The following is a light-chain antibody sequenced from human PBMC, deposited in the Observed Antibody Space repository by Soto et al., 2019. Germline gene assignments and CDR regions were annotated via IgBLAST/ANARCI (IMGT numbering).Light chain of an antibody. Sequence: DIQMTQSPSSLSASVGDRVTITCRASQGIRNELAWFQQKPGQVPKLLIYAASTLKSGVPSRFSGSGSGTDFTLTISSLQPEDVATYYCQQYNSAPQTFGPGTKVEIK. V-gene: IGKV1-27*01. CDR1: QGIRNE. CDR2: AAS. J-gene: IGKJ1*01. CDR3: QQYNSAPQT.